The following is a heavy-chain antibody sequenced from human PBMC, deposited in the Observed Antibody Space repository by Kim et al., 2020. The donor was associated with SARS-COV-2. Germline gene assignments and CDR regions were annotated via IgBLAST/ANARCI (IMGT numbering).Heavy chain of an antibody. D-gene: IGHD3-3*02. J-gene: IGHJ4*02. CDR3: ARDRGEYPFLEWLSRDY. Sequence: VKGRFTLSRDNAKNSLYLQMNSLRAEDTAVYYCARDRGEYPFLEWLSRDYWGQGTLVTVSS. V-gene: IGHV3-11*06.